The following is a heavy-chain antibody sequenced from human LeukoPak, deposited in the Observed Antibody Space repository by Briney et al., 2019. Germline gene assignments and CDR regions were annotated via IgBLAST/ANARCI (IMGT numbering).Heavy chain of an antibody. J-gene: IGHJ4*02. V-gene: IGHV4-34*01. CDR2: INHSGST. Sequence: SETLSLTCAVYGGSFSGYYWSWIRQPPGKGLEWIGEINHSGSTNCNPSLKSRVTISVDTFKNQFSLKLSSVTAADTAVYYCARVPSSGWYFDYWGQGTLVTVSS. D-gene: IGHD6-19*01. CDR3: ARVPSSGWYFDY. CDR1: GGSFSGYY.